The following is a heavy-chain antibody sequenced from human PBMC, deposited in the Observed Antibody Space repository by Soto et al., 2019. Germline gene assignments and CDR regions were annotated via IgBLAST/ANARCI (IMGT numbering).Heavy chain of an antibody. CDR3: ASSDSSGYYGGRYYYGMDV. D-gene: IGHD3-22*01. Sequence: LKISCKGSGYSFTSYWISWVRQMPGKGLEWMGRIDPSDSYTNYSPSFQGHVTISADKSISTAYLQWSSLKASDTAMYYCASSDSSGYYGGRYYYGMDVWGQGTTVTVSS. CDR1: GYSFTSYW. J-gene: IGHJ6*02. CDR2: IDPSDSYT. V-gene: IGHV5-10-1*01.